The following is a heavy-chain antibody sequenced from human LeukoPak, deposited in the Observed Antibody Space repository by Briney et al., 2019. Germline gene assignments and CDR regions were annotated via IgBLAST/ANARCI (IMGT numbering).Heavy chain of an antibody. J-gene: IGHJ6*04. V-gene: IGHV3-13*01. D-gene: IGHD3-10*01. Sequence: PGGSLRLSCAASGFTFSSYDRYWVRQATGQGLEWGSAINIAGDTYYAASLKGRFTIAGENARTSLSVQMNRLRAGDTAVYYCARGVPFGEKGIDVWGKGTTVTVSS. CDR1: GFTFSSYD. CDR3: ARGVPFGEKGIDV. CDR2: INIAGDT.